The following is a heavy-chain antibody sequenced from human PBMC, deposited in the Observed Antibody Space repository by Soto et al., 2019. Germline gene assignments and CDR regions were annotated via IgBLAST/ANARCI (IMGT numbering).Heavy chain of an antibody. CDR3: ATELHYDFWSGYQYYFDY. V-gene: IGHV1-24*01. CDR1: GYTLTELS. Sequence: ASVKVSCKVSGYTLTELSMHWVRQAPGKGLEWMGGFDPEDGETIYAQKFQGRVTMTEDTSTDTAYMELSSLRSEDTAVYYCATELHYDFWSGYQYYFDYWGQGTLVTVSS. CDR2: FDPEDGET. J-gene: IGHJ4*02. D-gene: IGHD3-3*01.